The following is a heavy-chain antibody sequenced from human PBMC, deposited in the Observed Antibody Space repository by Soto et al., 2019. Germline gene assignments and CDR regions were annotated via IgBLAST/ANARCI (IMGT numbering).Heavy chain of an antibody. Sequence: QVQLVESGGGVVQPGRSLRLSCAASGFTFSSYGMHWVRQAPGKGLEWVAVIWYDGSNKYYADSVKGRFTISRDNSKNTLYLQMNSLRAEDTDVYYCARDPGSYYYDSSAYYPSYFDYWGQGTLVTVSS. V-gene: IGHV3-33*01. CDR3: ARDPGSYYYDSSAYYPSYFDY. CDR2: IWYDGSNK. CDR1: GFTFSSYG. J-gene: IGHJ4*02. D-gene: IGHD3-22*01.